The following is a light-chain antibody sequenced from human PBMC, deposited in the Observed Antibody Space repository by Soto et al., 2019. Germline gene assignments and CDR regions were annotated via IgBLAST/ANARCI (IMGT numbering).Light chain of an antibody. CDR2: SNK. CDR3: AAWDDSLNGRV. J-gene: IGLJ3*02. Sequence: QSVLTQPPSASGTPGQRVTISCSGSSSNIGRNTVNWYQQLPGTAPKLLIYSNKQRPSGVPDRFSGSQSGTSASLAISGLQSEDEADYYCAAWDDSLNGRVFGGGTKVTVL. V-gene: IGLV1-44*01. CDR1: SSNIGRNT.